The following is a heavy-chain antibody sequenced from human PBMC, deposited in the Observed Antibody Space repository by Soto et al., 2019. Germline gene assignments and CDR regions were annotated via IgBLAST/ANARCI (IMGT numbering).Heavy chain of an antibody. D-gene: IGHD2-8*02. Sequence: QVHLVQSAAEVKKPGASVTVSCKASGYPFSSYCITWVRQAPGHGLEWMGWTSAYYGNSTYSEKFQGGVTMTIDTSTSTAYMALTSLKSDDTAVYYCARLVVDGSPLDYWGKGNLVTVSS. CDR1: GYPFSSYC. CDR3: ARLVVDGSPLDY. J-gene: IGHJ4*02. V-gene: IGHV1-18*04. CDR2: TSAYYGNS.